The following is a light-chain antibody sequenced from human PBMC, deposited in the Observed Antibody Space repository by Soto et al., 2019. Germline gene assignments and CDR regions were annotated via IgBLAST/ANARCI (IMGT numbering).Light chain of an antibody. V-gene: IGKV3-20*01. CDR3: HLYGSSPPWT. J-gene: IGKJ1*01. CDR1: QSVSSSY. CDR2: GAS. Sequence: EIVLTQSPGTLSLSPGERATLSCRASQSVSSSYLAWYQQKPGQAPRLLIYGASRRATGSPDRFSGRGSGTGFLHPISSLEPEDFAVYYCHLYGSSPPWTFGQGTKVEI.